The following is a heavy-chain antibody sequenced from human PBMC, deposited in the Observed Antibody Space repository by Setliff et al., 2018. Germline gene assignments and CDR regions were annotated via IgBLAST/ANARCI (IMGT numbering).Heavy chain of an antibody. CDR1: GYTFTGYY. CDR2: INPNSGGT. D-gene: IGHD5-12*01. V-gene: IGHV1-2*04. CDR3: ARGSWLREYYLDY. J-gene: IGHJ4*02. Sequence: ASVKVSCKASGYTFTGYYMHWVRQAPGQGLEWMGWINPNSGGTNYAQKFQGWVTTTRDTSISTAYMELSRLRSDDTAVYYCARGSWLREYYLDYWGQGTLVTVS.